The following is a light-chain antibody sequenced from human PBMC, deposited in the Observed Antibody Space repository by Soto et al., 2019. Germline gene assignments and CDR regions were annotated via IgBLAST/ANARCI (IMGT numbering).Light chain of an antibody. J-gene: IGLJ1*01. CDR2: LNSDGSQ. Sequence: QPVLTQSPSASASLGASVKLTCTLSSGHSRYANALHQQQPEPGTRYLMKLNSDGSQRTGDAIPDPFSRSGTGAARSLTVSRLQSEADADYYCQAWGPGTQVFGTGTKLTVL. CDR3: QAWGPGTQV. V-gene: IGLV4-69*01. CDR1: SGHSRYA.